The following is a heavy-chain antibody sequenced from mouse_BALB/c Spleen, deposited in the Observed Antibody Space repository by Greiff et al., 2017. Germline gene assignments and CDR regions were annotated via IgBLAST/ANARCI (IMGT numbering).Heavy chain of an antibody. CDR3: ARELVGSYYAMDY. CDR2: ISDGGSYT. Sequence: EVKLMESGGGLVKPGGSLKLSCAASGFTFSDYYMYWVRQTPEKRLEWVATISDGGSYTYYPDSVKGRFTISRDNAKNNLYLQMSSLKSEDTAMYYCARELVGSYYAMDYWGQGTSVTVSS. V-gene: IGHV5-4*02. CDR1: GFTFSDYY. J-gene: IGHJ4*01. D-gene: IGHD3-1*01.